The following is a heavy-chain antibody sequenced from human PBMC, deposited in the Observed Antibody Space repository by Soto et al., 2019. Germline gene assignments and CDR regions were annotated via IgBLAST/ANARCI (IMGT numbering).Heavy chain of an antibody. CDR1: GGTFSSYT. CDR3: ARESIAAAGWSPQSFDY. Sequence: QVQLVQSGAEVKKPGSSVKVSCKASGGTFSSYTISWVRQAPGQGLEWMGRIIPILGIANYAQKFQGRVTITADKSTSTAYMELSSLRSEDTAVYYCARESIAAAGWSPQSFDYWGQGTLVTVSS. V-gene: IGHV1-69*08. D-gene: IGHD6-13*01. J-gene: IGHJ4*02. CDR2: IIPILGIA.